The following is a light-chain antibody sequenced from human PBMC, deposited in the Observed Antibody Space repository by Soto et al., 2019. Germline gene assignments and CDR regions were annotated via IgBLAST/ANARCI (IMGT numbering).Light chain of an antibody. Sequence: ERVMTQSPATLSVSPGERATLSCRASQSVSRNLAWYQQKPGQAPRLLIYDASTRATGIPARFSGTGSGTEFTLTISSLQSEDFAVYYCQQYNNWLFTFGGGTKVEIK. CDR1: QSVSRN. J-gene: IGKJ4*01. V-gene: IGKV3D-15*01. CDR3: QQYNNWLFT. CDR2: DAS.